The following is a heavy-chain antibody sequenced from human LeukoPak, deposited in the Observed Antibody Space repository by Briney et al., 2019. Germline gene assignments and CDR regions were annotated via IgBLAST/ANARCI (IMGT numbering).Heavy chain of an antibody. J-gene: IGHJ5*02. D-gene: IGHD4-11*01. Sequence: GGSLRLSCAASGFTVSSNYMSWVRQAPGKGLEWVSVIYSGGSTSYADSVKGRFTISRDNSKNTLYLQMNSLRAEDTAVYYCASRATVTTDRFWFDPWGQGALVTVSS. V-gene: IGHV3-53*01. CDR2: IYSGGST. CDR1: GFTVSSNY. CDR3: ASRATVTTDRFWFDP.